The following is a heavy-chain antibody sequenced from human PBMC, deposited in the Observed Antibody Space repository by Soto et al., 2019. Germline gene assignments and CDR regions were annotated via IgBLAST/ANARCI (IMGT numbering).Heavy chain of an antibody. CDR3: AVDYVWGSYRFPPRY. J-gene: IGHJ4*02. CDR1: GGSISSSNW. Sequence: QVQLQESGPGLVKPSGTLSLTCAVSGGSISSSNWWSWVRQPPGKGLEWIGEIYHSGSTNYNPSLKSRVTIXXDXSXXQFSLKLSSVTAADTAVYYCAVDYVWGSYRFPPRYWGQGTLVTVSS. D-gene: IGHD3-16*02. V-gene: IGHV4-4*02. CDR2: IYHSGST.